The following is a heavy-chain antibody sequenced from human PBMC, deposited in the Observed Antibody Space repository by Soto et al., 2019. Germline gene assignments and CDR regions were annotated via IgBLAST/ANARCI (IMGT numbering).Heavy chain of an antibody. Sequence: SETLSLTCSIYSGSFSGYYWSWIRQPPGKGLEWIGEISQSGNTNYSPSLKSRVSISIDASKKQFSLNLASVSAADTAVYYCARAPKVSGSSQTRPDFWGQGTLVTVSS. V-gene: IGHV4-34*01. D-gene: IGHD6-6*01. CDR1: SGSFSGYY. J-gene: IGHJ4*02. CDR3: ARAPKVSGSSQTRPDF. CDR2: ISQSGNT.